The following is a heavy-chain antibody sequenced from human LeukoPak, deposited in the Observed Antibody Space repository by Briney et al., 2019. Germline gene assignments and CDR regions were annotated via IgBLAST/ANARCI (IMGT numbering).Heavy chain of an antibody. Sequence: GASVKVSCKASGGTFSSYAISWVRQAPGQGLEWMGRIIPILGIANYAQKFQGRVTITADKSTSTAYMEPSSLRSEDTAVYYCARDRGGYCTNGVCYTGGSSTWGQGTLVTVSS. CDR2: IIPILGIA. V-gene: IGHV1-69*04. D-gene: IGHD2-8*01. CDR1: GGTFSSYA. J-gene: IGHJ4*02. CDR3: ARDRGGYCTNGVCYTGGSST.